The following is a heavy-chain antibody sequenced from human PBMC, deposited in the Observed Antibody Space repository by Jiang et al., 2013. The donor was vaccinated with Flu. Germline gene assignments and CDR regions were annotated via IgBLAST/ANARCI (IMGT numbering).Heavy chain of an antibody. Sequence: RRAPRKGRGVDWVVSITVGAPTTTLPSKSRVTISVDTSKNQFSLKLSSVTAADTAVYYCARDQRPIVGATFDAFDIWGQGTMVTVSS. J-gene: IGHJ3*02. CDR3: ARDQRPIVGATFDAFDI. CDR2: SITVGAP. D-gene: IGHD1-26*01. V-gene: IGHV4-59*01.